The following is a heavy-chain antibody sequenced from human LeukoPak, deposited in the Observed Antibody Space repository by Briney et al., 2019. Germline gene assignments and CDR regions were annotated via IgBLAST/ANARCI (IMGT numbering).Heavy chain of an antibody. J-gene: IGHJ4*02. Sequence: ASVKVACKAPVYTFTAYDIYWMRQSPRQGLEWLGWTSPNSGDTNYAQKFQGRVTMTSDSSISTVFMDLSRLSSDDTAVYFCARVGYKYADFWGQGSQVTVSS. CDR1: VYTFTAYD. CDR3: ARVGYKYADF. V-gene: IGHV1-2*02. D-gene: IGHD5-18*01. CDR2: TSPNSGDT.